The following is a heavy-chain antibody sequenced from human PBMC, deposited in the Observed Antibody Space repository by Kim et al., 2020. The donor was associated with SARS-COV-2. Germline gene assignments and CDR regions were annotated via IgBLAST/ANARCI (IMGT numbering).Heavy chain of an antibody. CDR2: IYYSGST. J-gene: IGHJ6*02. CDR1: GGSISSSSYY. V-gene: IGHV4-39*01. D-gene: IGHD3-10*01. CDR3: ARHALRSITMVRGVIGYGMDV. Sequence: SETLSLTCTVSGGSISSSSYYWGWIRQPPGKGLEWIGSIYYSGSTCYNPSLKSRVTISVDTSKNQFSLKLSSVTAADTAVYYCARHALRSITMVRGVIGYGMDVWGQGTTVTVSS.